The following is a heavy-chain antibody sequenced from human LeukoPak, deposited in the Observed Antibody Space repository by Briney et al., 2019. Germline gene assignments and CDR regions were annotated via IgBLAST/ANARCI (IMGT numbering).Heavy chain of an antibody. CDR3: ARDRAVLRAFDI. Sequence: ASVTVSCKASVCTFTDYYMHWVRQAPGQGREWMGWINPNSGGTNYAQKFQGRVTMTRDTSISTAYMELSRLRSDGTAVYYCARDRAVLRAFDIWGQGTMVTVSS. CDR2: INPNSGGT. J-gene: IGHJ3*02. V-gene: IGHV1-2*02. D-gene: IGHD6-19*01. CDR1: VCTFTDYY.